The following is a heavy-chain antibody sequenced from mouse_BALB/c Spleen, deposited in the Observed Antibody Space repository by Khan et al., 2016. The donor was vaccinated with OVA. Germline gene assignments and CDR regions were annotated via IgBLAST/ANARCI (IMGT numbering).Heavy chain of an antibody. V-gene: IGHV1S136*01. J-gene: IGHJ3*01. CDR1: GYTFTSYD. Sequence: EVQLQQSGPELVKPGASVKMSCKASGYTFTSYDMYWVKPKPGQGLEWIGYINPYNDYTKFNEKFKGKATLTSEKSSSTAYMELRSLNSEDAAVYYCARVVLGLQTWFAYWGQGTLVTVSA. CDR3: ARVVLGLQTWFAY. CDR2: INPYNDYT. D-gene: IGHD3-1*01.